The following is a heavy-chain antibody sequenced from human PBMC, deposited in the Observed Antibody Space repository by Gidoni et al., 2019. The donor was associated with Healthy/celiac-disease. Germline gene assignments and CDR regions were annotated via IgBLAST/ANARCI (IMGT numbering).Heavy chain of an antibody. CDR2: ISGSGGST. CDR1: GFTFSSYA. V-gene: IGHV3-23*01. CDR3: AMGQYSSLFDY. D-gene: IGHD6-13*01. Sequence: EVQLLESGGGLVQPGGSLSLSCAASGFTFSSYAMSWVRQAPGKGLAWVSAISGSGGSTYYADSVKGRFTISRDNSKNTLYLQMNSLRAEDTAVYYCAMGQYSSLFDYWGQGTLVTVSS. J-gene: IGHJ4*02.